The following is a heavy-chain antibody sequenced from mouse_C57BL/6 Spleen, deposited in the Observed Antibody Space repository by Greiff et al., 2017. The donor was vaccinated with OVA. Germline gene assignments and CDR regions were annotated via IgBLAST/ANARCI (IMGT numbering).Heavy chain of an antibody. CDR2: INPNNGGT. D-gene: IGHD1-1*01. V-gene: IGHV1-22*01. CDR3: ARGGSRANYFDY. CDR1: GYTFTDYN. J-gene: IGHJ2*01. Sequence: VQLKESGPELVKPGASVKMSCKASGYTFTDYNMHWVKQSHGKSLEWIGYINPNNGGTSYNQKFKGKATLTVNKSSSTAYMELRSLTSEDSAVYYCARGGSRANYFDYWGQGTTLTVSS.